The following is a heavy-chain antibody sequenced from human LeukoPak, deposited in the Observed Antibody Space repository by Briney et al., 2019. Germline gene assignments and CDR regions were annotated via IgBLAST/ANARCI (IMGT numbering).Heavy chain of an antibody. D-gene: IGHD3-10*01. CDR3: ATGYNYGSGSYGAYDI. V-gene: IGHV3-48*01. Sequence: QPGGSLRLSCAASGFTFSSYSMNWVRQAPGKGLEWVSYIDSSSSMVYYADSVKGRFTISRDNAKNSLFLQMNSLRAEDTAVYYCATGYNYGSGSYGAYDIWGQGTMVTVSS. J-gene: IGHJ3*02. CDR1: GFTFSSYS. CDR2: IDSSSSMV.